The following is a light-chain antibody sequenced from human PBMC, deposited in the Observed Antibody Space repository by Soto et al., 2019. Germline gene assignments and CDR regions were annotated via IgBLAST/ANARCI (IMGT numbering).Light chain of an antibody. CDR1: QSVSSN. CDR2: GAS. Sequence: EIVMTQSPATLSVSPGERATLSCRASQSVSSNLAWYQHKPGQAPRLLIYGASTRASGIPARFSGSGSGTEFTLTISSLQPEDFAVYYCQQYTNWPPETFGQGTKVDI. CDR3: QQYTNWPPET. V-gene: IGKV3-15*01. J-gene: IGKJ1*01.